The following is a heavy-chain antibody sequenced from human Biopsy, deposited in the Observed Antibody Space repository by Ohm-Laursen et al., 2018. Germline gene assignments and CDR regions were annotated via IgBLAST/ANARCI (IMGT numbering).Heavy chain of an antibody. CDR2: IRSGGDYM. CDR1: GFTLSYYS. Sequence: SLRLSCAASGFTLSYYSMTWVRQAPGKGLEWVSSIRSGGDYMLYTDSVKGRFTISRDNAKNSLYLQMNSLRAEDTAVYYCARDQRGPSLLEAKLTPNYFDYWGRGSLVTVSS. CDR3: ARDQRGPSLLEAKLTPNYFDY. V-gene: IGHV3-21*01. J-gene: IGHJ4*02. D-gene: IGHD1-1*01.